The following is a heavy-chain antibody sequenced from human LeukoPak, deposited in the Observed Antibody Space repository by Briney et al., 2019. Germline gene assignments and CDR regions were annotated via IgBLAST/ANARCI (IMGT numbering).Heavy chain of an antibody. J-gene: IGHJ4*02. D-gene: IGHD3-22*01. V-gene: IGHV3-7*01. CDR1: GFTFSSFG. CDR3: SLYYDTSGYFL. Sequence: GGSLRLSCAASGFTFSSFGMHWVRQAPGKGLEWVANIKPDGSEKNYVDSVKGRFTISRDNAKNSLYLQMNSLRAEDTAVYYCSLYYDTSGYFLWGQGSLVTVSS. CDR2: IKPDGSEK.